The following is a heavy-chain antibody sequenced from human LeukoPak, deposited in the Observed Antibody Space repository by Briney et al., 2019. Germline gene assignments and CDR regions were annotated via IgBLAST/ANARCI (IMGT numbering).Heavy chain of an antibody. CDR1: GYTFTDYY. D-gene: IGHD1-14*01. CDR2: ITPNSGGT. J-gene: IGHJ3*02. CDR3: ARGRYHDAFDI. Sequence: ASVKVSCRASGYTFTDYYIHWVRQAPGQGLEWMGRITPNSGGTNYAQKFQGRVTMTRDTSLGTAYVELSRLTSDDTAVYYCARGRYHDAFDIWGHGTMVTVSS. V-gene: IGHV1-2*06.